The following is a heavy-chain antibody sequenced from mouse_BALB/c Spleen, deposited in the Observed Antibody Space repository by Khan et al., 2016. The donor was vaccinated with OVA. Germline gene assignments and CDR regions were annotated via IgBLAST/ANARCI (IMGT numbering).Heavy chain of an antibody. V-gene: IGHV2-6*02. Sequence: VQLQESGPGLAAPSQSLSITCTISGFSLTTYGVHWVRQPPGKGLEWLVVIWSDGTTNYNSALNSRLTIINDKSTGQVFLKMNSLQAADTSIYFCGRKPRYKYNIMDYWGQGTSVTVSS. CDR2: IWSDGTT. CDR3: GRKPRYKYNIMDY. J-gene: IGHJ4*01. D-gene: IGHD2-14*01. CDR1: GFSLTTYG.